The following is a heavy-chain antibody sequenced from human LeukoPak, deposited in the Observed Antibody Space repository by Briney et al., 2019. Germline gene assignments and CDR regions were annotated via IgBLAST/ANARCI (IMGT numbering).Heavy chain of an antibody. D-gene: IGHD3-9*01. CDR1: GFTFSSYG. V-gene: IGHV3-30*03. CDR3: TPSLYDILTGSDY. CDR2: ISYDGSNK. J-gene: IGHJ4*02. Sequence: GGSLRLSCAASGFTFSSYGMHWVRQAPGKGLEWVAVISYDGSNKYYADSVKGRFTISRDNSKNTLYLQMNSLKTEDTAVYYCTPSLYDILTGSDYWGQGTLVTVSS.